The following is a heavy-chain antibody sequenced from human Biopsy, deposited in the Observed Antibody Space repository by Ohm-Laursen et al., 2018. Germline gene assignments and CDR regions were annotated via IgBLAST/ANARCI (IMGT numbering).Heavy chain of an antibody. J-gene: IGHJ1*01. CDR1: GGTSSNYG. CDR3: ATKLTGYFHH. D-gene: IGHD3-9*01. V-gene: IGHV1-69*06. CDR2: NIPILGTG. Sequence: SSVKVSCKAPGGTSSNYGVNWVRQAPGQGLEWLGGNIPILGTGNYAQKFQERFTVAADTSTSTATMELLSLRSDDTAVYYCATKLTGYFHHWGQRTLVIVSS.